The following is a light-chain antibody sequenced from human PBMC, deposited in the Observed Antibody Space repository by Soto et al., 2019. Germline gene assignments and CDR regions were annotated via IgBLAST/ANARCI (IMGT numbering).Light chain of an antibody. CDR3: QQYDNWPLT. J-gene: IGKJ4*01. Sequence: EIVLTQSPVTLSLSPGERATLSCRASQSVSSDLAWYQQKPGQAPRLLIYDASNRATGIPARFSGSGSGTDFTLTISSLEAEDFAVYYCQQYDNWPLTFSGGTKVEIK. CDR2: DAS. V-gene: IGKV3-11*01. CDR1: QSVSSD.